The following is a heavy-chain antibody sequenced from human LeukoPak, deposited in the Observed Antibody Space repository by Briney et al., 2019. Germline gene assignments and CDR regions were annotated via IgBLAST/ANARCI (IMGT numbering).Heavy chain of an antibody. D-gene: IGHD3-3*01. CDR3: ARGLGVTIFGVVIGNFQH. J-gene: IGHJ1*01. CDR2: IYTSGST. CDR1: GGSISSGSYY. Sequence: SQTLSLTCTVSGGSISSGSYYWSWIRQPAGKGLERIGHIYTSGSTNYNPSLKSRVTISVDTSKNQFSLKLSSVTAADTAVYYCARGLGVTIFGVVIGNFQHWGQGTLVTVSS. V-gene: IGHV4-61*09.